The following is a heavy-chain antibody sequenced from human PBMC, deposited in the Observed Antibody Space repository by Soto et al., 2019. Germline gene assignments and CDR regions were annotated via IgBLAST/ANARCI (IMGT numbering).Heavy chain of an antibody. V-gene: IGHV1-18*01. J-gene: IGHJ3*02. CDR2: ISAYNGNT. CDR3: ASDLGTYYDHTPHAFDI. Sequence: ASVEVSCKASGYTFTSYGISWVRQAPGQGLEWMGWISAYNGNTNYAQKLQGRVTMTTDTSTSTAYMELRSLRSDDTAVYYCASDLGTYYDHTPHAFDIWGQGTMVTVSS. D-gene: IGHD3-3*01. CDR1: GYTFTSYG.